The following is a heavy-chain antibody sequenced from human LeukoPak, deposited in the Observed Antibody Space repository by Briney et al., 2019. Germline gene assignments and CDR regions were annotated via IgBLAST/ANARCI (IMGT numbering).Heavy chain of an antibody. Sequence: GGSLRLSCEVSGFTFSDYSMSWVRQAPGKGLEWVSYISLSSSFIYYADSVKGRFTISRDNAKNSLYLQMNSLRAEDTARYFCASPGSTVTGGPTWGQGSLVTVSS. CDR1: GFTFSDYS. V-gene: IGHV3-48*01. CDR3: ASPGSTVTGGPT. CDR2: ISLSSSFI. J-gene: IGHJ5*02. D-gene: IGHD4-17*01.